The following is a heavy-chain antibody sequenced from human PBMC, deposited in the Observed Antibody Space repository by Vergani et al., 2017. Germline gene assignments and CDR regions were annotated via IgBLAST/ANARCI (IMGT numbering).Heavy chain of an antibody. J-gene: IGHJ3*02. D-gene: IGHD3-16*01. Sequence: QVQLVQSGAEVKKPGATVKISCKVSGYTFTDYYMHWVRQAPGQGLEWMGIINTSGGSTSYAQTFQGRVTMTRDTSTSTVYMELSSLRSEDTAVYYCACVVMDQAAFDIWGQGTMVTVPS. CDR3: ACVVMDQAAFDI. CDR1: GYTFTDYY. CDR2: INTSGGST. V-gene: IGHV1-46*01.